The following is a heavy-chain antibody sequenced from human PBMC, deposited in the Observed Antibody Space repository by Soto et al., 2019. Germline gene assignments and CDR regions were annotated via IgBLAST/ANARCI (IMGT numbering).Heavy chain of an antibody. Sequence: GGSLRLSCAASGFTFSSYGMHWVRQAPGKGLEWVAVIWYDGSNKYYADSVKGRFTISRDNSKNTLYLQMNSLRAEDTAVYYCAREGHPQGLLWNYYYMDVWGKGTTVTVSS. V-gene: IGHV3-33*01. CDR2: IWYDGSNK. D-gene: IGHD3-10*01. CDR1: GFTFSSYG. CDR3: AREGHPQGLLWNYYYMDV. J-gene: IGHJ6*03.